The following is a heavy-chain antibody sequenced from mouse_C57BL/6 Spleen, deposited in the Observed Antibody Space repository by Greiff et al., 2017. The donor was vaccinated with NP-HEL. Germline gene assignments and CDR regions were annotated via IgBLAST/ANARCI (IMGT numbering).Heavy chain of an antibody. CDR1: GFNIKDYY. CDR2: IDPEDGET. V-gene: IGHV14-2*01. Sequence: EVQGVESGAELVKPGASVKLSCTASGFNIKDYYMHWVKQRTEQGLEWIGRIDPEDGETKYAPKFQGKATITADTSSNTAYLQLSSLTSEDTAVYYCARCPPLTTVVHGYFDVWGTGTTVTVSS. D-gene: IGHD1-1*01. J-gene: IGHJ1*03. CDR3: ARCPPLTTVVHGYFDV.